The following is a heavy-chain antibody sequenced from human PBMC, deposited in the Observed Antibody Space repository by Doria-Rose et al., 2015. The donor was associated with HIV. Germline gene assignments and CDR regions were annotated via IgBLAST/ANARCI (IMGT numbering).Heavy chain of an antibody. CDR3: ARIKSSRWYHKYYFDF. V-gene: IGHV2-26*01. CDR2: IFSDDDR. J-gene: IGHJ4*02. D-gene: IGHD6-13*01. Sequence: TLKESGPVLVKPTEALTLTCTVSGVSLSSPGMGVSWIRQPPGKALEWLANIFSDDDRSYKTPLKSRLTISRGTSKSQVVLTMTDMDPVDTATYYCARIKSSRWYHKYYFDFWGQGTLVIVSA. CDR1: GVSLSSPGMG.